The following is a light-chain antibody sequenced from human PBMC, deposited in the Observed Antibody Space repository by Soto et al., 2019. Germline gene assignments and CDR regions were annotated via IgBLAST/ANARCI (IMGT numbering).Light chain of an antibody. CDR3: QQYNYWPPEYT. CDR2: GAS. CDR1: QSVSSN. V-gene: IGKV3-15*01. J-gene: IGKJ2*01. Sequence: EIVMTQSPATLSVSPGERATLSCRASQSVSSNLAWYQQKPGQAPRLLIYGASTRATGIPARFSGSGSGTEFTLTISSLQYEDFSVYYCQQYNYWPPEYTFGQGTKLEIK.